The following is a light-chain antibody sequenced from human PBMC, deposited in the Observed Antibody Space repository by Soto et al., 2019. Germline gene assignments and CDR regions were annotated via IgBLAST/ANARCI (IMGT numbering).Light chain of an antibody. J-gene: IGKJ4*01. V-gene: IGKV3-20*01. CDR3: QQYGGSPLLT. CDR1: ETVRSNF. CDR2: GAS. Sequence: DIVLTQSPGTLSLSLGQRATLSCRASETVRSNFLTWYQQKPGQAPRLLISGASTRATGIPDRFSGSGSGTDFTLTISRVESEDFAMYYCQQYGGSPLLTFGGGTKLEI.